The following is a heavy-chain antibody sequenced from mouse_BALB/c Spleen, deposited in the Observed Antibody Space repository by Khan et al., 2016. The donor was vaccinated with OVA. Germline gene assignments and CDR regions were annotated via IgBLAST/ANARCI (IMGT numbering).Heavy chain of an antibody. D-gene: IGHD2-14*01. J-gene: IGHJ3*01. V-gene: IGHV1-26*01. CDR2: VNPNTGNT. Sequence: EVQLVESGPDLVKPGASVKMSCKASGYSFTGYYMNWVKQSHGKSLECIGRVNPNTGNTNYNQKFRGKAILIVDTSSSTAYMELRSPTSEDSAVFYCARGYDFFAYWGQGTLVTVSA. CDR1: GYSFTGYY. CDR3: ARGYDFFAY.